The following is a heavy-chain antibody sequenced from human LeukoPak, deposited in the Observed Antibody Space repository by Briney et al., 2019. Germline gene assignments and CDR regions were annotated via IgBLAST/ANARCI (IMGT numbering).Heavy chain of an antibody. V-gene: IGHV3-7*05. CDR3: ARDPYSSTWSYGMDV. J-gene: IGHJ6*02. CDR1: GFTFSSYD. Sequence: PGGSLRLSCAASGFTFSSYDMHWVRQATGKGLEWVANIKQDGSEEVYVDSVKGRFTISRDNAKNSLFLQMNTLRAEDTAVYYCARDPYSSTWSYGMDVWGQGTTVTVSS. D-gene: IGHD6-6*01. CDR2: IKQDGSEE.